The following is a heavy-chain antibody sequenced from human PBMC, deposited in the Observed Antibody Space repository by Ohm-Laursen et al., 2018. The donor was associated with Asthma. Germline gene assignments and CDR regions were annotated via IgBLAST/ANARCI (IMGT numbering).Heavy chain of an antibody. CDR1: GFTFSSYW. CDR3: ARSSGYDFWFGYYSPGY. CDR2: IKQDGSEK. D-gene: IGHD3-3*01. Sequence: SLRLSCSASGFTFSSYWMSWVRQAPGKGLEWGANIKQDGSEKYYVDSVKGRFTISRDNAKNSLYLQMNSLRAEDTAVYYCARSSGYDFWFGYYSPGYWGQGTLVTVSS. V-gene: IGHV3-7*01. J-gene: IGHJ4*02.